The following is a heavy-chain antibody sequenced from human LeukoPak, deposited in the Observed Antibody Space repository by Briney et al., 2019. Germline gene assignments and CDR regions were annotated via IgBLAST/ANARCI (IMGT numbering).Heavy chain of an antibody. CDR2: ISGSGGST. Sequence: GESLRLSCAATGFTFSSYSLNWVRQAPGKGLEWVSAISGSGGSTYYADSVKGRFTISRDNSKNTLYLQMNSLRAEDTAVYYCAKVHDSSWDWGQGTLVTVSS. CDR3: AKVHDSSWD. D-gene: IGHD3-22*01. J-gene: IGHJ1*01. V-gene: IGHV3-23*01. CDR1: GFTFSSYS.